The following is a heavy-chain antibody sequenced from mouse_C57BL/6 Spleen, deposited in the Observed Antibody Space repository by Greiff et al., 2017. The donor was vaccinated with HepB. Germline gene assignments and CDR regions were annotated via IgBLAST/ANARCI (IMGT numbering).Heavy chain of an antibody. CDR1: GYTFTSYW. CDR3: AGGAYYGSSY. J-gene: IGHJ2*01. D-gene: IGHD1-1*01. Sequence: VQLQQPGAELVKPGASVKLSCKASGYTFTSYWMQWVKQRPGQGLEWIGEIDPSDSYTNYNQKFKGKATLTVDTSSSTAYMQLSSLTSEDSAVYYCAGGAYYGSSYWGQGTTLTVSS. CDR2: IDPSDSYT. V-gene: IGHV1-50*01.